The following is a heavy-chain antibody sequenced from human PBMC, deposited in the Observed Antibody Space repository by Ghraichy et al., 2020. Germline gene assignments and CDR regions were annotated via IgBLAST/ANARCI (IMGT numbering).Heavy chain of an antibody. CDR1: GFTLNNYW. V-gene: IGHV3-7*03. D-gene: IGHD6-19*01. CDR3: ARSRWPEDY. J-gene: IGHJ4*02. Sequence: GGSLRLSCTASGFTLNNYWMSWVRQAPGKGLEWVANINQDGNSKNYVDSVKGRFTISKDNAKNSVYLPMNSLTADDTAVYYCARSRWPEDYWGQGTLVTVSS. CDR2: INQDGNSK.